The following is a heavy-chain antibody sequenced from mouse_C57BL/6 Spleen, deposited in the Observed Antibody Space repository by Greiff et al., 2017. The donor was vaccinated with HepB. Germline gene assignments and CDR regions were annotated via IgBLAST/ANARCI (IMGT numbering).Heavy chain of an antibody. V-gene: IGHV7-3*01. CDR2: IRNKANGCTT. D-gene: IGHD1-1*01. CDR1: GFTFTDYY. J-gene: IGHJ4*01. CDR3: ARLGTTVVATRYYAMDY. Sequence: EVKLMESGGGLVQPGGSLSLSCAASGFTFTDYYMSWVRQPPGKALEWLGFIRNKANGCTTEYSASVKGRFTISRDNSQSILYLQMKALRAEDSATYYCARLGTTVVATRYYAMDYWGQGTSVTVSS.